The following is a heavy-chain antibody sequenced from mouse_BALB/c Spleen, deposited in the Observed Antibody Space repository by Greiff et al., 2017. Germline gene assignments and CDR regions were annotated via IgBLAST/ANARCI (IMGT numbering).Heavy chain of an antibody. V-gene: IGHV1-18*01. J-gene: IGHJ2*01. D-gene: IGHD2-4*01. Sequence: EVQLQQSGPELVKPGASVKIPCKASGYTFTDYNMDWVKQSHGKSLEWIGDINPNNGGTIYNQKFKGKATLTVDKSSSTAYMELRSLTSEDTAVYYCARGKNFYDYDEGYFDYWGQGTTLTVSS. CDR1: GYTFTDYN. CDR3: ARGKNFYDYDEGYFDY. CDR2: INPNNGGT.